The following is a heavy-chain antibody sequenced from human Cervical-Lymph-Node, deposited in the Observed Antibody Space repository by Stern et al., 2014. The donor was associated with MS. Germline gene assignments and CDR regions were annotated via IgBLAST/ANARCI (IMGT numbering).Heavy chain of an antibody. CDR3: AKDISERHYYFDS. CDR2: ISWNSNNI. Sequence: QLVESGGCSVQPGRSLRLSCAASGFTFDDCAMHWVRQAPGKGLEWVSGISWNSNNIGYADSVRGRFTISRDNAKNSLYLQMNGLRPEDTALYYCAKDISERHYYFDSWGEGTLVTVSS. CDR1: GFTFDDCA. D-gene: IGHD3-16*02. J-gene: IGHJ4*02. V-gene: IGHV3-9*01.